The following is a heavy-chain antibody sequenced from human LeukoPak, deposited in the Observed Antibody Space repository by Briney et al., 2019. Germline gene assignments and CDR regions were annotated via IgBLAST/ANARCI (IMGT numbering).Heavy chain of an antibody. CDR3: ARDRRDGYSMGATTYYYYYMDV. Sequence: ASVKVSCKASGYTFTSYGISWVRQASGQGLEWMGWISAYNGNTNYAQKLQGRVTMTTDTSTSTAYMELRSLRAEDTAVYYCARDRRDGYSMGATTYYYYYMDVWGKGTTVTVSS. J-gene: IGHJ6*03. CDR2: ISAYNGNT. D-gene: IGHD5-24*01. CDR1: GYTFTSYG. V-gene: IGHV1-18*01.